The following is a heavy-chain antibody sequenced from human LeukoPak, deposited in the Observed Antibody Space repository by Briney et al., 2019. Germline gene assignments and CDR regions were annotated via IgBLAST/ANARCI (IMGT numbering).Heavy chain of an antibody. Sequence: NPSETLSLTCTVSGGSISSSSYYWGWIRQPPGKGLEWIGSIYYSGSTYYNPSLKSRVTISVDTSKNRFSLKLSSVTAADTAVYYCARQAVAGDFDYWGQGTLVTVSS. CDR3: ARQAVAGDFDY. J-gene: IGHJ4*02. CDR1: GGSISSSSYY. D-gene: IGHD6-19*01. V-gene: IGHV4-39*01. CDR2: IYYSGST.